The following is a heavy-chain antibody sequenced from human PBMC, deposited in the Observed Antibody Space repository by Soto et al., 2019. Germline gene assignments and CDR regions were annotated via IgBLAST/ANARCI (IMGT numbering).Heavy chain of an antibody. CDR1: GGTFSSYT. CDR2: IIPILGIA. CDR3: AREGVGATGDY. V-gene: IGHV1-69*08. D-gene: IGHD1-26*01. Sequence: QVQLVQSGAEVKKPGSSVKVSCKASGGTFSSYTISWVRQAPGQGLEWMGRIIPILGIANYAQKFQGRVTITAEKSTSTAYMELSSLRSEYTAVYYFAREGVGATGDYSGQGTLVTVS. J-gene: IGHJ4*02.